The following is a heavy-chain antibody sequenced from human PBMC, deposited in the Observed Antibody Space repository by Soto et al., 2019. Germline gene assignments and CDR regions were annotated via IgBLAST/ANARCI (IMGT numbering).Heavy chain of an antibody. D-gene: IGHD2-15*01. V-gene: IGHV1-18*01. J-gene: IGHJ6*03. Sequence: GASVKVCCKPSGDTFTSYCISWVRHAPGQGLEGMGWISAYNGNTNYAQKLQGRVTMTTDTSPSTAYPDLRSLRPDDTAVYYCARSGYCSGGSCFSHYYYMDVWGKGTTVPVSS. CDR3: ARSGYCSGGSCFSHYYYMDV. CDR1: GDTFTSYC. CDR2: ISAYNGNT.